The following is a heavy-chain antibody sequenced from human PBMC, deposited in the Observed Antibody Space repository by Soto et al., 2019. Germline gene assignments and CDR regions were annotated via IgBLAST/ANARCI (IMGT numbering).Heavy chain of an antibody. CDR3: ARDEYYDFWSGYYSRVGYYGMDV. Sequence: QVQLQESGPGLVKPSETLSLTCTVSGGSVSSGSYYWSWIRQPPGKGLEWIGYIYYSGSTNYNPSLTSRVTISVDTSKNQFSLKLSSVTAADTAVYYCARDEYYDFWSGYYSRVGYYGMDVWGQGTTVTVSS. CDR1: GGSVSSGSYY. V-gene: IGHV4-61*01. CDR2: IYYSGST. D-gene: IGHD3-3*01. J-gene: IGHJ6*02.